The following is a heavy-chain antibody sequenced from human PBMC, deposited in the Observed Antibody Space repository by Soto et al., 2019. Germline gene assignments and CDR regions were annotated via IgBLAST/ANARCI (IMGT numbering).Heavy chain of an antibody. J-gene: IGHJ5*02. CDR1: GYTLTELS. CDR2: FDPEDGET. CDR3: AKFIAAPGGLNWFDP. V-gene: IGHV1-24*01. Sequence: ASVKVSCKVSGYTLTELSMHWVRQAPGKGLEWMGGFDPEDGETIYAQKFQGRVTMTEDTSTDTAYMELSSLRSEDTAVFYCAKFIAAPGGLNWFDPWGQATLVTVS. D-gene: IGHD6-13*01.